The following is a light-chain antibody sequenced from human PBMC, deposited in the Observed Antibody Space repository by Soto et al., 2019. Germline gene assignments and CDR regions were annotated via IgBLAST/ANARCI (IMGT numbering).Light chain of an antibody. J-gene: IGKJ1*01. V-gene: IGKV3-15*01. CDR1: QSINSN. Sequence: EIVMTQSPATLSVSSGARATLSCRASQSINSNLAWYQQKPGQAPRLLIYGASARATGVPASFRGSGSGTEFTLTISSLRSEDFAVYYCQQYAGWPRTFGQGTKVDIK. CDR2: GAS. CDR3: QQYAGWPRT.